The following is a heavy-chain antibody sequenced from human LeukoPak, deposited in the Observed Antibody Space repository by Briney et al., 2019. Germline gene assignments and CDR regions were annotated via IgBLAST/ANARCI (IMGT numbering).Heavy chain of an antibody. J-gene: IGHJ6*03. Sequence: ASVKVSCKASGGTFSSYAICWVRQAPGQGLEWMGGIIPIFGTANYAQKFQGRVTLTTDESTSTAYMELSSLRSEDTAVYYCASLAAPMGYMDVWGKGTTVTVSS. CDR3: ASLAAPMGYMDV. V-gene: IGHV1-69*05. CDR2: IIPIFGTA. D-gene: IGHD6-13*01. CDR1: GGTFSSYA.